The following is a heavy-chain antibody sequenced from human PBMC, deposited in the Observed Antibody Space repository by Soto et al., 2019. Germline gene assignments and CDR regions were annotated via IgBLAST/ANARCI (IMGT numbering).Heavy chain of an antibody. Sequence: QVQLQESGPGLVKPSGTLSLTCAVSSGSISSSNWWSWVRQPPRKGLEWIGEIYHSGSTNYNPSLKSRVTISVDKSKNQLSLKLSSVTAADTAVYYCARVGPGELRYFDWLFGAFDIWGQGTMVTVSS. CDR3: ARVGPGELRYFDWLFGAFDI. J-gene: IGHJ3*02. D-gene: IGHD3-9*01. V-gene: IGHV4-4*02. CDR1: SGSISSSNW. CDR2: IYHSGST.